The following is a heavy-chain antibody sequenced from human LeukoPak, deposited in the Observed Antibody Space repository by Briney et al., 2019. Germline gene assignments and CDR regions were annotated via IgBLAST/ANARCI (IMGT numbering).Heavy chain of an antibody. J-gene: IGHJ3*02. D-gene: IGHD5-18*01. V-gene: IGHV1-46*01. CDR3: ARDLSSGYSYGYFDI. CDR2: INPSGGST. CDR1: GYTFTSYY. Sequence: ASVKVSCKASGYTFTSYYMHWVRQAPGQGLEWMGIINPSGGSTSYAQKFQGRVTMTRDTSTSTVYMELSSLRSEDTAVYYCARDLSSGYSYGYFDIWGQGTMVTVSS.